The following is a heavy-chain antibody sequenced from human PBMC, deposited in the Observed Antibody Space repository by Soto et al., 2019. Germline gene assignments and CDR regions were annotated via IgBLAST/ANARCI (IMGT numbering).Heavy chain of an antibody. D-gene: IGHD3-3*01. J-gene: IGHJ4*02. V-gene: IGHV2-5*02. Sequence: QITLNESGPTQVKPRQTLTLTCTFSGFSLTTSGVGVGWIRQSPGKAPEWLALIYWDDDKRYSQSLTSRLTLRKDTSKKQVVLSMADLHPADTATYYCAHRVLRTVFGLVTPTAIYFDFWGQGTPVAVSS. CDR2: IYWDDDK. CDR1: GFSLTTSGVG. CDR3: AHRVLRTVFGLVTPTAIYFDF.